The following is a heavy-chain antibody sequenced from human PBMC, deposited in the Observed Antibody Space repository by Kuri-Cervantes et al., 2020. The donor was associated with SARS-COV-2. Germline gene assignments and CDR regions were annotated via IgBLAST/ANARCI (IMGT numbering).Heavy chain of an antibody. D-gene: IGHD3-22*01. Sequence: GESXXISXAASGFTFSSYAMSWVRKAPGKGREWVSAISGICCSSYYADSVKCLFTISRDNSKNTLYLQMNSLRAEDTAVYYCSAPGTPGGVYYDSSGYYYFFYWGQGTLVTVSS. V-gene: IGHV3-23*01. CDR2: ISGICCSS. CDR3: SAPGTPGGVYYDSSGYYYFFY. CDR1: GFTFSSYA. J-gene: IGHJ4*02.